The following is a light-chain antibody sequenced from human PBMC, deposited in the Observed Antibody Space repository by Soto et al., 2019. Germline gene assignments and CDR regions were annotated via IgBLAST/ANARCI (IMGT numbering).Light chain of an antibody. CDR1: SSDVGGYNY. V-gene: IGLV2-8*01. J-gene: IGLJ1*01. CDR2: EVS. Sequence: QYALTQPPSASGSPGQSVTISCTGTSSDVGGYNYVSWYQQHPGKAPKLMIFEVSKRSSGVPDRFSGSKSGNTASLTVSGLQAEDEADYYCSSYATNYNYVFGTGTKLTVL. CDR3: SSYATNYNYV.